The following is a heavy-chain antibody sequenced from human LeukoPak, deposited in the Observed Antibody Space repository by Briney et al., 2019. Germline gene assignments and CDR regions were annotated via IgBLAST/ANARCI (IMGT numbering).Heavy chain of an antibody. D-gene: IGHD2-21*01. CDR2: INHSGST. V-gene: IGHV4-34*01. CDR3: ARHGPSSDCGGDCSTRAFDI. Sequence: PSETLSLTCAVYGGSFSGYYWSWIRQPPGKGLEWIGEINHSGSTNYNPSLKSRVTISVDTSKNQFSLKLSSVTAADTAVYYCARHGPSSDCGGDCSTRAFDIWGQGTMVTVSS. J-gene: IGHJ3*02. CDR1: GGSFSGYY.